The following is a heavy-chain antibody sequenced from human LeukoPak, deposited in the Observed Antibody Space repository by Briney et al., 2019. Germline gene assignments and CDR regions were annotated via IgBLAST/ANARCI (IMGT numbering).Heavy chain of an antibody. D-gene: IGHD1-26*01. Sequence: GGSLRLSCTASGFTFSNYWMSWVRQAPGKGLEWVANIKQDGSEKYYVDSVKGRFTISRDNAKNSLYLQMNSLRAEDTAVYYCAREGATYRVDYWGQGTLVTVSS. CDR2: IKQDGSEK. V-gene: IGHV3-7*01. J-gene: IGHJ4*02. CDR3: AREGATYRVDY. CDR1: GFTFSNYW.